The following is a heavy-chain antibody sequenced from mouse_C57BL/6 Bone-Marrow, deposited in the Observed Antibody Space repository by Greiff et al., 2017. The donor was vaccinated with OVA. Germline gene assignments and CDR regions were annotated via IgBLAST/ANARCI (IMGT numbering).Heavy chain of an antibody. V-gene: IGHV1-72*01. Sequence: QVQLQQPGAELVKPGASVKLSCKASGYTFTSYWMHWVKQRPGRGLEWIGRIDPNSGGTKYNEKFKSKATLTVDKPSSTAYMQISSLTSEDSAVYYCARRSIYDGYYDYWGQGTTLTVSS. D-gene: IGHD2-3*01. CDR1: GYTFTSYW. CDR2: IDPNSGGT. CDR3: ARRSIYDGYYDY. J-gene: IGHJ2*01.